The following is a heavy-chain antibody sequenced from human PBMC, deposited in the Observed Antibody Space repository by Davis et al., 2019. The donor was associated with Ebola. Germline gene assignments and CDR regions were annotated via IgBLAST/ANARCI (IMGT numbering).Heavy chain of an antibody. CDR2: INPKSGAT. CDR1: GYTFIYYY. CDR3: ARGPAANAPLDY. D-gene: IGHD2-2*01. V-gene: IGHV1-2*02. J-gene: IGHJ4*02. Sequence: ASVKSCKAFGYTFIYYYINWVRQTPGQGLEWMGRINPKSGATTYAQRFQGRVTMTRDTSSGTAYMDLGSLKSDDTAVYYCARGPAANAPLDYWGQGTLVTVSS.